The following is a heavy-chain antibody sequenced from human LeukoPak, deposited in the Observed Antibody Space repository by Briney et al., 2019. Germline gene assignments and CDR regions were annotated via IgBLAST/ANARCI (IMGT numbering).Heavy chain of an antibody. D-gene: IGHD2-15*01. CDR3: ARVNCSGGSCYPNYFDY. V-gene: IGHV3-74*01. Sequence: GGSLRLSCAASGWMHWVRQAPGKGLVWVSGINHVGTRTYYADSVKGRFTISRDNAKNTVYLQMNSLSAEDTAVYYCARVNCSGGSCYPNYFDYWGQGTLVTVSS. CDR1: GW. J-gene: IGHJ4*02. CDR2: INHVGTRT.